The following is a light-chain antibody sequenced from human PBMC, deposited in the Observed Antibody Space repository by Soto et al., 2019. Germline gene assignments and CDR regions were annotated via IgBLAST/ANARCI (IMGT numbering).Light chain of an antibody. CDR1: QTVNTY. V-gene: IGKV1-39*01. CDR3: QQGYSNPRT. CDR2: AAP. Sequence: DIQMTQSPSSLSASIGDRVTITCRASQTVNTYLHWYQQKPGKAPKLLIYAAPNLQSGVPSRFSGSGSGTNFTLSLNSLQPEDFATYYCQQGYSNPRTFGQGTKVEIK. J-gene: IGKJ1*01.